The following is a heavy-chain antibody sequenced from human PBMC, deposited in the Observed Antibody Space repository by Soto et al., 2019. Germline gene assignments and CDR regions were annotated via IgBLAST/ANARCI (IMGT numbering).Heavy chain of an antibody. Sequence: QVDLVQSGAEVKKPGASVKVSCKASGYSFTKYGISWVRQAPGQGLEWMAWVSVYNGNTNYAQNLQGRVTLTTDTSTSTAYMELRSLTSDDTAIYYCARRLAVPSTFESNSYRYYMDVWGEGTTVTVSS. CDR3: ARRLAVPSTFESNSYRYYMDV. CDR1: GYSFTKYG. J-gene: IGHJ6*03. V-gene: IGHV1-18*01. CDR2: VSVYNGNT. D-gene: IGHD3-16*01.